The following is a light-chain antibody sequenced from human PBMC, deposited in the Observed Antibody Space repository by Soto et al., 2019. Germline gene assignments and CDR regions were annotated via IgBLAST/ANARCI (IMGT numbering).Light chain of an antibody. CDR3: QRSYSAPYT. CDR1: QSMSFF. Sequence: DIPMTQSPSSLSASVGDRVTITCRASQSMSFFLNWYQQKPGKAPNLLIYAASSLQSGVPSRLSGRGSGIAFPLTVGSLEYEGLGAYCCQRSYSAPYTFGQATELEVK. CDR2: AAS. J-gene: IGKJ2*01. V-gene: IGKV1-39*01.